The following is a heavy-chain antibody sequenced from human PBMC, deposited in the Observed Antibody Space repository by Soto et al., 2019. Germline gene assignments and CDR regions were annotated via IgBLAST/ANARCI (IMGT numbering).Heavy chain of an antibody. CDR2: IYYSGST. CDR3: ARADSDSFWFDP. Sequence: SETLSLTCTVSGGSVISGSYYFICIRQPPWNGLELIAYIYYSGSTTYNPSLKSRVAISMDTSKNQFSLKLSSVTAADTAIYYCARADSDSFWFDPWGQGTLVTVSS. CDR1: GGSVISGSYY. D-gene: IGHD6-6*01. V-gene: IGHV4-61*01. J-gene: IGHJ5*02.